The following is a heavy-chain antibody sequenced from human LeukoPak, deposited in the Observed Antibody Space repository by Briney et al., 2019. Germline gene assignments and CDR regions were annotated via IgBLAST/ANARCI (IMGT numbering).Heavy chain of an antibody. Sequence: GGSLRLSCAASAFNFNNFAVSWGRQAPGKGPEWLSAMTGPADTTYYAESVKGRFTISRDYSKSMVYLQMTSLRVEDTAIYYCAKGAEIDHWGQGTLVTVSS. CDR1: AFNFNNFA. CDR2: MTGPADTT. CDR3: AKGAEIDH. V-gene: IGHV3-23*01. J-gene: IGHJ4*02.